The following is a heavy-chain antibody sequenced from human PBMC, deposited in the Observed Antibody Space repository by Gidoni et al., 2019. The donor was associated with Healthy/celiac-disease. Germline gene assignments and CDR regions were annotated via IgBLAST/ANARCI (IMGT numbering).Heavy chain of an antibody. D-gene: IGHD4-17*01. V-gene: IGHV4-34*01. CDR3: ARGTDDYGDLPDY. CDR2: INHSGST. CDR1: GGSFSGYY. J-gene: IGHJ4*02. Sequence: QVQLQQWGAGLLKPSETLSLTCAVYGGSFSGYYWSWIRPPPGKGLEWIGEINHSGSTNYNPSLKSRVTISVDTSKNQFSLKLSSVTAADTAVYYCARGTDDYGDLPDYWGQGTLVTVSS.